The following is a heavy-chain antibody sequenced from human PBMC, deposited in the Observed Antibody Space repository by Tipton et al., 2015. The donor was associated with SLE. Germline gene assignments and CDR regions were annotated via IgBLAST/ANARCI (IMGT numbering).Heavy chain of an antibody. CDR2: INHSGNT. Sequence: TLSLTCTVSGASIGTSNYYWSWIRQPPGKGLEWIGGINHSGNTYYNPSLKSRVTISLDTSKNQFSLKLISVTAADTAVYYCARDEDIVVGSLDIWGQGTMVSVSS. V-gene: IGHV4-39*07. D-gene: IGHD2-15*01. J-gene: IGHJ3*02. CDR1: GASIGTSNYY. CDR3: ARDEDIVVGSLDI.